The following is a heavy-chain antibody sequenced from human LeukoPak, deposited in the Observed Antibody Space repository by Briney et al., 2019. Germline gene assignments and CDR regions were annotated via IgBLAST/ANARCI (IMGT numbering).Heavy chain of an antibody. CDR3: ARDAAVAGD. Sequence: GGSLRLSCAASGFSVSNNYMTWVRQAPGKGLQCVSIIYSGGRTDYAGSVKGRFTISRDNSKNTLYLQMNSLRAEDTAVYDCARDAAVAGDWGQGTMVTVSS. CDR1: GFSVSNNY. D-gene: IGHD6-19*01. J-gene: IGHJ3*01. CDR2: IYSGGRT. V-gene: IGHV3-53*01.